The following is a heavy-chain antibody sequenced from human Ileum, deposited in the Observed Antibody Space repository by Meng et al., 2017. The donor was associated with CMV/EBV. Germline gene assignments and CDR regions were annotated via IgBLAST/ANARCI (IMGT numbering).Heavy chain of an antibody. CDR3: ARDRLGNPFDY. D-gene: IGHD7-27*01. CDR1: GYTFTGYY. V-gene: IGHV1-2*02. J-gene: IGHJ4*02. Sequence: SCKASGYTFTGYYMHWVRQAPGRGLEWMGWINPSSGGTNYAQKFQGRVTMTRDTSISTAYMELGRLRSDDTAVYYCARDRLGNPFDYWGQGTLVTVSS. CDR2: INPSSGGT.